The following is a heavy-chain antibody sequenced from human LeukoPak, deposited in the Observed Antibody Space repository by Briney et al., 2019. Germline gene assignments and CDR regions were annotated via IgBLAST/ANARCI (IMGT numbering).Heavy chain of an antibody. V-gene: IGHV4-59*08. Sequence: SETLSLTCTVSGGSMSSYYWSWIRQPPGKGLEWIGYIYYSGSTKYNPSLKSRVTISVDTSKNQFSLKLSSVTAADTAVYYCARGGKAAVRFDLWGRGTLVTVSS. J-gene: IGHJ2*01. CDR3: ARGGKAAVRFDL. D-gene: IGHD2-15*01. CDR1: GGSMSSYY. CDR2: IYYSGST.